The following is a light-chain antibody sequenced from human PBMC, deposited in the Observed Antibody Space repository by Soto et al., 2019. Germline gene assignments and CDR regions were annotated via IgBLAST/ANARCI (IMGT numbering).Light chain of an antibody. CDR3: QSYDRSRSAV. CDR2: GNT. Sequence: QSVLTQPPSVSGAPGKRVTISCTGISSNIGAGFDVHWYQHLPGTAPKRLIYGNTNRPSGVPDRFSGSKSGTSASLANTGLQAEDEADYYCQSYDRSRSAVFGGGAQLTVL. J-gene: IGLJ7*01. CDR1: SSNIGAGFD. V-gene: IGLV1-40*01.